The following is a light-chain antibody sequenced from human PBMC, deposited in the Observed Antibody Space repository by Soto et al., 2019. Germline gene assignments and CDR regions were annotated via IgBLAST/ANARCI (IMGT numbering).Light chain of an antibody. V-gene: IGKV3D-20*01. CDR1: QSVRSSY. Sequence: EIVLTQSPATLSLSPGDRATLSCGASQSVRSSYVAWYQQKAGLAPRLLIYDGSSRASGIPDRFSGSGSGTDLTLTIGRLEPEDFALYYCQQYDNSAPLSFGGGT. J-gene: IGKJ4*01. CDR3: QQYDNSAPLS. CDR2: DGS.